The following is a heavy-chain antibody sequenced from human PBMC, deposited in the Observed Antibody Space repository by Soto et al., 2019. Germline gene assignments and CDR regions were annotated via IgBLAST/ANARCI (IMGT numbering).Heavy chain of an antibody. CDR1: GGSISSYY. D-gene: IGHD4-17*01. Sequence: SETLSLTCTVSGGSISSYYWSWIRQPPGKGLEWIGYIYYSGSTNYNPSLKSRVTISVDTSKNQFSLKLSSVTAADTAVYYCATSDYGDYVFDYWGQGTLVTVSS. CDR2: IYYSGST. J-gene: IGHJ4*02. V-gene: IGHV4-59*01. CDR3: ATSDYGDYVFDY.